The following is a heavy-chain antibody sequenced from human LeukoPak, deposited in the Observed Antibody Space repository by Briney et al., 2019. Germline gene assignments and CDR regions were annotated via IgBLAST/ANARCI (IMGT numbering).Heavy chain of an antibody. J-gene: IGHJ4*02. D-gene: IGHD5-12*01. CDR3: ARGDNSGYVY. CDR1: GGSFSGYY. CDR2: INHSGST. V-gene: IGHV4-34*01. Sequence: PTETLSLTCAVYGGSFSGYYWSWIRQPPGKGLEWLGEINHSGSTNYNPSLKGRVTISVDTSKNQFSLKLSSVTAADTAVYYCARGDNSGYVYWGQGTLVTVSS.